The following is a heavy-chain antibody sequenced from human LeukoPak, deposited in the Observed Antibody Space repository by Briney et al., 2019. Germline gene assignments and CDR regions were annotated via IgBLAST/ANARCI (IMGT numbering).Heavy chain of an antibody. Sequence: SETLSLTCTVSGGSTINYFRSWIRQPAGKGLEWIGHIYTSGTTHYNPSLKNRVTISLDTSKSQFSLRLNSVTAADTAVYYCARAEGSGSGAYTLDYWGQGILATVSS. D-gene: IGHD3-10*01. J-gene: IGHJ4*02. CDR3: ARAEGSGSGAYTLDY. CDR1: GGSTINYF. V-gene: IGHV4-4*07. CDR2: IYTSGTT.